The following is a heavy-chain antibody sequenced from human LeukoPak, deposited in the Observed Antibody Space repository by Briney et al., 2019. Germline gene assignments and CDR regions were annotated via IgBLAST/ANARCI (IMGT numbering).Heavy chain of an antibody. CDR3: ARFQGRCSSTSCYNFYYYYMDV. CDR2: INHSGST. Sequence: SETPSLTCAVYGGSFSGYYWSWIRQPPGKGLEWIGEINHSGSTNYNPSLKSRVTISVDTSKNQFSLKLSSVTAADTAVHYCARFQGRCSSTSCYNFYYYYMDVWGKGTTVTVSS. J-gene: IGHJ6*03. CDR1: GGSFSGYY. D-gene: IGHD2-2*02. V-gene: IGHV4-34*01.